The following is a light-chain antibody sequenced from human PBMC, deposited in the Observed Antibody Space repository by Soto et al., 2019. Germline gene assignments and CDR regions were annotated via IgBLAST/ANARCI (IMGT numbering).Light chain of an antibody. Sequence: EIQMTQSPSTLSASVGDRVTITCRASQTINNWLAWYQQKPGKAPKLLIYDASNLESGVPPRFSGRGSGTEFTLTISSLQPDDFATYYCQQFNSYSRTFGQGTKVDIK. CDR2: DAS. CDR3: QQFNSYSRT. CDR1: QTINNW. V-gene: IGKV1-5*01. J-gene: IGKJ1*01.